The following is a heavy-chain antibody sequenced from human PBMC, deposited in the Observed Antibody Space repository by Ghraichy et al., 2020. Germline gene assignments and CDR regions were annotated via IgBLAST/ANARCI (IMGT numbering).Heavy chain of an antibody. CDR1: GFTFSSYW. V-gene: IGHV3-7*01. J-gene: IGHJ6*02. CDR3: ARGSEYYYYYGMDV. CDR2: IKQDGSEK. Sequence: GGSLRLSCAASGFTFSSYWMSWVRQAPGKGLEWVANIKQDGSEKYYVDSVKGRFTISRDNAKNSLYLQMNSLRAEDTAVYYCARGSEYYYYYGMDVWGQGTTVTVSS.